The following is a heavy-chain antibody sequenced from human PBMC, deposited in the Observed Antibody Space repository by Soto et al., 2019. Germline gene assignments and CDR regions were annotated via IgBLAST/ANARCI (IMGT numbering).Heavy chain of an antibody. D-gene: IGHD3-9*01. CDR2: INAGNGNT. CDR3: GRDAQTVYFWPLPFAY. Sequence: GASVKVSCKASGYTFTSYAMHWVRQAPGQRLEWMGWINAGNGNTKYSQKFQGRVTITRDTSASTAYMELSSLRSEDRAVFYFGRDAQTVYFWPLPFAYGGKGTLVTVSS. CDR1: GYTFTSYA. V-gene: IGHV1-3*01. J-gene: IGHJ4*02.